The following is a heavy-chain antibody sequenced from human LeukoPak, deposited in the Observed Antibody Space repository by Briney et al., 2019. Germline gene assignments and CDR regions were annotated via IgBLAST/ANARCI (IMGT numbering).Heavy chain of an antibody. Sequence: PGRSLRLSCAASGFTFSSYGMHWVRQAPGKGLEWVALIWHDGSNKYYADSVKGRFTISRDNSKNTLYLQMNSLRAEDTAVYYCATYGDYLGDYWGQGTLVTVSS. CDR3: ATYGDYLGDY. V-gene: IGHV3-33*01. CDR1: GFTFSSYG. J-gene: IGHJ4*02. CDR2: IWHDGSNK. D-gene: IGHD4-17*01.